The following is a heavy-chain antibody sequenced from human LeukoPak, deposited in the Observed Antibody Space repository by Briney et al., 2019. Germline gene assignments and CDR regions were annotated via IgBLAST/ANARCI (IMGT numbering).Heavy chain of an antibody. CDR2: INHSGST. J-gene: IGHJ3*02. CDR3: ARRGMVRGEGAFDI. D-gene: IGHD3-10*01. Sequence: PSETLSLTCAVYGGSFSGYYWSCIRQPPGKGLEWIGEINHSGSTNYNPSLKSRVTISVDTSKNQFSLKLSSVTAADTAVYYCARRGMVRGEGAFDIWGQGTMVTVSS. CDR1: GGSFSGYY. V-gene: IGHV4-34*01.